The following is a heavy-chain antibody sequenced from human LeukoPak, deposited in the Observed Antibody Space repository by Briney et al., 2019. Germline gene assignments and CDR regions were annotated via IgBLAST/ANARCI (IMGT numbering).Heavy chain of an antibody. CDR2: LSGDGSRT. J-gene: IGHJ4*02. Sequence: GGSLRLSCAASGFTFDDYAMHWVRQAPGKGLEWVSLLSGDGSRTYYADSVKGRFTISRDNSKNSLYLQMNSLRTEDTAFYYCAKVRPTRFVESSGWLQLGYWGQGTLVTVSS. CDR3: AKVRPTRFVESSGWLQLGY. V-gene: IGHV3-43*02. D-gene: IGHD6-19*01. CDR1: GFTFDDYA.